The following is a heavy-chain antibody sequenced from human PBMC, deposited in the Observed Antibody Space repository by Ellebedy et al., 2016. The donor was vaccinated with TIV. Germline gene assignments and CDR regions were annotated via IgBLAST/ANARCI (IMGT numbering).Heavy chain of an antibody. D-gene: IGHD1-26*01. J-gene: IGHJ4*02. CDR1: GGSISSYY. CDR2: IYYSGNT. Sequence: MPSETLSLTCTVSGGSISSYYWSWIRQPPGKGLEWIGYIYYSGNTNYNPSLKSRVTISVDTSKNQFSLKLTSVTAADTAVYYCARDRGGVGATNGFDYWGQGTLVTVSS. V-gene: IGHV4-59*01. CDR3: ARDRGGVGATNGFDY.